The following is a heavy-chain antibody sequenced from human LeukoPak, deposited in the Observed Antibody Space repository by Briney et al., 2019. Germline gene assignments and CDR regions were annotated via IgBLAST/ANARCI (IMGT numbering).Heavy chain of an antibody. CDR2: IWNDGSHQ. V-gene: IGHV3-33*01. CDR1: GFTFSSYG. Sequence: GRSLSLSCSASGFTFSSYGMHWVRQAPGKGLEWVAVIWNDGSHQYYADSEKGRFTISRDNSRNTVYLQMNRLRVEDTAVYYCARDATEYGDSHFDWWGQGTLVTVSS. D-gene: IGHD4-17*01. CDR3: ARDATEYGDSHFDW. J-gene: IGHJ4*02.